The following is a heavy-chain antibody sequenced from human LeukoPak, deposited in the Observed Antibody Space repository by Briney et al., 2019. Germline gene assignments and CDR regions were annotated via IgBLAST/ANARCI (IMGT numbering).Heavy chain of an antibody. V-gene: IGHV3-7*01. Sequence: GGSLRLSCVASGFTFDNYWMTWVRQAPGKGLEWVANIKPDGSEKHYVDSVEGRFTISRDNAKNSLFLQMNSLRVEDTAVYYCARERIVGATDFDYWAREPWSPSPQ. CDR2: IKPDGSEK. J-gene: IGHJ4*02. CDR1: GFTFDNYW. D-gene: IGHD1-26*01. CDR3: ARERIVGATDFDY.